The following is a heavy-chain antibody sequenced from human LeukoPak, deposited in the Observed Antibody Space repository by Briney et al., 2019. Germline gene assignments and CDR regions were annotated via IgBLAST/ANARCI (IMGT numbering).Heavy chain of an antibody. Sequence: GGSLRLSCAASGFTFSNVWLMWVRQAPGKGLEWVGRIKSNSNGGTTDYAAPVKGRFTISRDDSKSTLYLQMNSLRAEDTAVYYCAKDYRWAFDYWGQGTLVTVSS. V-gene: IGHV3-15*01. CDR1: GFTFSNVW. D-gene: IGHD6-13*01. CDR2: IKSNSNGGTT. CDR3: AKDYRWAFDY. J-gene: IGHJ4*02.